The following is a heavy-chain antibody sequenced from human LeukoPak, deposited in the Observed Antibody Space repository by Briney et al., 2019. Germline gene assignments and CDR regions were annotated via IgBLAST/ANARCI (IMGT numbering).Heavy chain of an antibody. D-gene: IGHD2-8*01. CDR1: GGSISSYY. V-gene: IGHV4-59*01. CDR3: ARATYCTNGVCRIYGMDV. J-gene: IGHJ6*02. CDR2: IYYSGST. Sequence: SETLSLTCTVSGGSISSYYWSWIRQPPGKGLEWIGYIYYSGSTNYNPSLKSRVTISVDTSKNQFSLKLDSVTAADTAVYYCARATYCTNGVCRIYGMDVWGQGTTVTVSS.